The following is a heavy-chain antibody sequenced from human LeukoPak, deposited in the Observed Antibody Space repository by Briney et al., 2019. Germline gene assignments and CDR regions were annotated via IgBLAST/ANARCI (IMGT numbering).Heavy chain of an antibody. Sequence: ASVQVSCMASGYTFTAYYIHWLRQAPGPGVEWMGWINPNSGGTNYAQTFQGRVTMTRDTSISTAYMELSRLRSYDTAVYYCARESTKVLRFLEWLPNPYYYYYYMDVWGKGTTVTVSS. CDR1: GYTFTAYY. J-gene: IGHJ6*03. CDR2: INPNSGGT. V-gene: IGHV1-2*02. CDR3: ARESTKVLRFLEWLPNPYYYYYYMDV. D-gene: IGHD3-3*01.